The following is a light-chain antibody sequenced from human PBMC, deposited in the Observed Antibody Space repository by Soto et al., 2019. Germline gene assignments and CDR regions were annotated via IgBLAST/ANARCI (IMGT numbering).Light chain of an antibody. J-gene: IGLJ3*02. CDR1: RSNIGNNA. CDR3: ATWDDSLNARGV. CDR2: NNN. Sequence: QLVLTQTPSASGTPGQTVTISCSGSRSNIGNNAVSWYQQFPGTAPKLLIYNNNQRPSGVPDRFSGSKSGTSAFLAISGLQSEDEADYYCATWDDSLNARGVFGGGTKLTVL. V-gene: IGLV1-44*01.